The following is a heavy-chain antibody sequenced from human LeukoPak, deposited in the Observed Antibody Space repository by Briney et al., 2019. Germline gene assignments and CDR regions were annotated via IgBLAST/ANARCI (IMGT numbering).Heavy chain of an antibody. J-gene: IGHJ6*03. CDR3: ARGRTNRGYSYGRNYYYYYMDV. D-gene: IGHD5-18*01. V-gene: IGHV3-48*03. CDR2: ISSSGSTI. CDR1: GFTFSSYE. Sequence: GGSLRLSCAASGFTFSSYEMNWVRQAPGKGLEWVSYISSSGSTIYYADSVKGRFTISRDNAKNSLYLQMNSLRAEDTAVYYCARGRTNRGYSYGRNYYYYYMDVWGKGTTVTISS.